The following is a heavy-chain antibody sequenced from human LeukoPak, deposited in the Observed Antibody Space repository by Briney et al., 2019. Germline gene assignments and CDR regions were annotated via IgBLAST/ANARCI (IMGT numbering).Heavy chain of an antibody. Sequence: TSETLSLTCAVYGGSFSGYYWSWIRQPPGKGLKWIGEINHSGSTNYNPSLKSRVTISVDTSKNQFSLKLSSVTAADTAVYYCARGGAVWYCSSTSCISVFDYWGQGTLVTVSS. V-gene: IGHV4-34*01. J-gene: IGHJ4*02. CDR2: INHSGST. CDR1: GGSFSGYY. CDR3: ARGGAVWYCSSTSCISVFDY. D-gene: IGHD2-2*01.